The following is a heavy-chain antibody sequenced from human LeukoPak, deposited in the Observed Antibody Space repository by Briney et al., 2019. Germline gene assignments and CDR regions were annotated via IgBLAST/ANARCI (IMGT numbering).Heavy chain of an antibody. D-gene: IGHD6-13*01. CDR3: ARDSSAEKGQQLAN. CDR2: INGDGSEK. V-gene: IGHV3-7*04. Sequence: GGSLRLSCAASGFTFSRFRMSWVRQAPGKGLEYVANINGDGSEKYYVDSVKGRFTISRDNVRNSLFLQMSSLRVEDTAVYYCARDSSAEKGQQLANWGQGTLVTVST. CDR1: GFTFSRFR. J-gene: IGHJ4*02.